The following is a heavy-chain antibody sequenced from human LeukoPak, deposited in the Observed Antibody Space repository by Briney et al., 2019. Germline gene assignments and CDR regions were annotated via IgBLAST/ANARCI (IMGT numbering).Heavy chain of an antibody. CDR3: ARAQSIAAPANWFDP. J-gene: IGHJ5*02. V-gene: IGHV1-46*01. CDR1: GYSFTSYY. CDR2: INPSGGSI. Sequence: ASVKVSCKASGYSFTSYYIHWVRLAPGQGLEWMGVINPSGGSIRYAQKFQGRVTMTRDTSISTAYMELSRLRSDDTAVYYCARAQSIAAPANWFDPWGQGTLVTVSS. D-gene: IGHD6-6*01.